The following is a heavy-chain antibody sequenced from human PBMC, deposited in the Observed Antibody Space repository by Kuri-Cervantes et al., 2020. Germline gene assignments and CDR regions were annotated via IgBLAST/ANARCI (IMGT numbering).Heavy chain of an antibody. V-gene: IGHV4-34*01. CDR2: INHSGST. D-gene: IGHD6-19*01. Sequence: SETLSLTCAVYGGAFRGYYWSWIRQPPGKGLEWIGEINHSGSTNYNPSLKSRVTISVDTSKNQFSLKLSSVTAADTAVYYCARGFGIAVAGTDYWGQGTLVTVSS. CDR3: ARGFGIAVAGTDY. CDR1: GGAFRGYY. J-gene: IGHJ4*02.